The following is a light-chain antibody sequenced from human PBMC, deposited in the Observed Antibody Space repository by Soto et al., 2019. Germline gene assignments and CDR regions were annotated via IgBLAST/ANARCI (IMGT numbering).Light chain of an antibody. CDR1: QTISND. CDR2: GAS. J-gene: IGKJ4*01. V-gene: IGKV3-15*01. Sequence: EVVMTQSPATASVSPGEGVTLSCRASQTISNDLAWYQQKPGKAPRLLIYGASTRATGVPARFSGSGSGTDFTLTISRLEPEDFAVYYCQQYGSSPRLTFGGGTKVDIK. CDR3: QQYGSSPRLT.